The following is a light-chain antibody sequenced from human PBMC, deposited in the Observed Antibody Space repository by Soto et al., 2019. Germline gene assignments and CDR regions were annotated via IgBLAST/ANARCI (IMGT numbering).Light chain of an antibody. CDR3: NSHTSSNTRV. J-gene: IGLJ1*01. CDR2: DIN. V-gene: IGLV2-14*01. Sequence: QSVLTQPASVSGSPGQSITISCTGTSSDVGNYIFVSWYRQHPGKAPKLMIYDINNRPSGVSNRFSGSKSGNTASLTISGLQADDEADYYCNSHTSSNTRVFGTGTKVTGL. CDR1: SSDVGNYIF.